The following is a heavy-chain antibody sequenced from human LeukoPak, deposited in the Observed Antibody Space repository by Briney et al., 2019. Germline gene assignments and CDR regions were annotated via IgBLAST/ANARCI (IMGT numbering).Heavy chain of an antibody. CDR3: ARVVVTAIPFDY. J-gene: IGHJ4*02. D-gene: IGHD2-21*02. CDR2: INPNSGGI. Sequence: ASVKVSCKASGYTFTGYYMHWVRQAPGQGLEWMGWINPNSGGINYAQKFQGRVTMTRDTSISTAYMELSRLRSDDTAVYYCARVVVTAIPFDYWGQGTLVTVSS. CDR1: GYTFTGYY. V-gene: IGHV1-2*02.